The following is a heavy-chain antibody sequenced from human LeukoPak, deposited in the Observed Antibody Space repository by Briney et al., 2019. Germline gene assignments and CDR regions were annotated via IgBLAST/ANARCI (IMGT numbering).Heavy chain of an antibody. J-gene: IGHJ4*02. D-gene: IGHD2-21*01. Sequence: GGSLRLSCEASEFSLNDYNMNWVRQAPGKGLEWVSVISGSGGRTYYADSVKGRFTISRDNSKNTLYLQMNSLRAEDTAIYYCAKDIRGVVLITMIDYWGQGTLVTVSS. CDR3: AKDIRGVVLITMIDY. CDR1: EFSLNDYN. CDR2: ISGSGGRT. V-gene: IGHV3-23*01.